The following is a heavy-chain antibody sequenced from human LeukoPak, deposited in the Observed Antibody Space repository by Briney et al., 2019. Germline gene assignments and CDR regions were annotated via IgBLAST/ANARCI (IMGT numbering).Heavy chain of an antibody. J-gene: IGHJ5*02. D-gene: IGHD3-3*01. Sequence: ASVKVSCKTSGYSFTDYYIHWVRQAPGQGLEWMGWINTKSGRTSSARKFQGRVTMTRDPSITTVYMDMAWLTSDDTAIYFCARADFIDAGPYLIGPWGQGTLVTVSP. CDR2: INTKSGRT. CDR1: GYSFTDYY. CDR3: ARADFIDAGPYLIGP. V-gene: IGHV1-2*02.